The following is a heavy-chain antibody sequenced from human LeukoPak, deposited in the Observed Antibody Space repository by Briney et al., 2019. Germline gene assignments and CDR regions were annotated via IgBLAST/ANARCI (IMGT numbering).Heavy chain of an antibody. D-gene: IGHD1-26*01. CDR3: AKLGGSYYEDAFDI. J-gene: IGHJ3*02. CDR2: ISGSGGST. CDR1: GFTFSSYG. V-gene: IGHV3-23*01. Sequence: GGSLRPSCAASGFTFSSYGMSWVRQAPGRGLEWVSAISGSGGSTYYADSVKGRFTISRDNSKNTLYLQMNSLRAEDTAVYYCAKLGGSYYEDAFDIWGQGTMVTVSS.